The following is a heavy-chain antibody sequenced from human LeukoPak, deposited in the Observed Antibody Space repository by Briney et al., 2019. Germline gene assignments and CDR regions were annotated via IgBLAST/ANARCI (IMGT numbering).Heavy chain of an antibody. D-gene: IGHD6-19*01. Sequence: PGGSLRLSCAASGFTFSSYGMHSVRQAAGKGLEWEAVIWYDGSNKYYADSVKGRFTISRDNSKNTLYLQMNSLRAEDTAVYYCAKDFLLGIAVAGTSWFDPWGQGTPVTVSS. J-gene: IGHJ5*02. CDR1: GFTFSSYG. V-gene: IGHV3-33*06. CDR2: IWYDGSNK. CDR3: AKDFLLGIAVAGTSWFDP.